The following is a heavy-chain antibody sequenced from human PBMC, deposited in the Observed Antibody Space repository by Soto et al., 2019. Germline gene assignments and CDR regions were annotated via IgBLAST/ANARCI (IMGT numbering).Heavy chain of an antibody. CDR2: INAGIGNT. V-gene: IGHV1-3*01. Sequence: ASVKGSCKASGYTFTSYAMHWVRQAPGQRLEWMGWINAGIGNTKYSQKFQGRVTITRDTSASTAYMELSSLRSEDTAVYYCARDPLGAYYYDSSGYSSRLYYYYYGMDVWRQGTTVTVSS. CDR1: GYTFTSYA. J-gene: IGHJ6*02. CDR3: ARDPLGAYYYDSSGYSSRLYYYYYGMDV. D-gene: IGHD3-22*01.